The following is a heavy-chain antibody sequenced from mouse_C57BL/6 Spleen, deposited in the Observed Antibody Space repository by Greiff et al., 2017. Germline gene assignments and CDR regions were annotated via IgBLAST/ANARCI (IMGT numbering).Heavy chain of an antibody. Sequence: VQLKESGPELVKPGASVKISCKASGYSFTGYYMNWVKQSPEKSLEWIGEINPSTGGTTYNQKFKAKATVTVDKSSSTAYMQRKSLTSEDSAVYSCARNLGGFADWGQGTLVTVSA. CDR3: ARNLGGFAD. CDR1: GYSFTGYY. V-gene: IGHV1-42*01. D-gene: IGHD4-1*01. CDR2: INPSTGGT. J-gene: IGHJ3*01.